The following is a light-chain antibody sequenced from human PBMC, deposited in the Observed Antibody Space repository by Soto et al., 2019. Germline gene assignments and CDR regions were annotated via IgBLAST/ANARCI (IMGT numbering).Light chain of an antibody. Sequence: IQMTQSPSSLCASVGDIVTITCQATQDIRKYLNWYQQKPGKAPKLLIYDASSLETGVPSRFSGSGSGTDFTLTISSLQPEDFATYYCQQANSFPWTFGQGTKVDIK. V-gene: IGKV1-12*01. CDR1: QDIRKY. J-gene: IGKJ1*01. CDR2: DAS. CDR3: QQANSFPWT.